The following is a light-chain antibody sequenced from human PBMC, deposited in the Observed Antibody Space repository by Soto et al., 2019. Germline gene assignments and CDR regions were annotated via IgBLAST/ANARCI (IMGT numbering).Light chain of an antibody. CDR2: DAT. CDR1: QSITRW. Sequence: DIQMTQSPSTLSASVGDRVTITCRADQSITRWLAWFQQKPGKAPSLLIYDATNLQPGVPSRFSGSGSGTGFTLTISSLQPDDFATYYCQQYNGYSHSFGQGTRVEIK. CDR3: QQYNGYSHS. J-gene: IGKJ2*01. V-gene: IGKV1-5*01.